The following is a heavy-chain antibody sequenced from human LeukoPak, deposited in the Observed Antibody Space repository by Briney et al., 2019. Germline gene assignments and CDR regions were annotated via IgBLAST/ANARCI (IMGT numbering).Heavy chain of an antibody. V-gene: IGHV3-21*01. CDR3: ARDVTVAEDY. CDR2: ISSSSSYI. Sequence: GGSLRLSCAASGFTFSSYSVNWVRQAPGKGLEWVSSISSSSSYIYYADSVKGRFTISRDNAKNSLYLQMNSLRAEDTAVYYCARDVTVAEDYWGQGTLVTVSS. CDR1: GFTFSSYS. J-gene: IGHJ4*02. D-gene: IGHD6-19*01.